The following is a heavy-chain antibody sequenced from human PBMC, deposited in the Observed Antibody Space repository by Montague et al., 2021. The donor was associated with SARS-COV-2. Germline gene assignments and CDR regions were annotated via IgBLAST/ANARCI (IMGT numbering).Heavy chain of an antibody. J-gene: IGHJ4*02. CDR3: VRYSGWFYFDF. D-gene: IGHD6-19*01. Sequence: CAISGDSVAGHRRKSEEHRSELQSHRERVCRLLFEKKKYSDYAPAVRGRLTVNPDASKNEFSLELNYVTPEDTAVYYCVRYSGWFYFDFWGQGTLATVSS. V-gene: IGHV6-1*01. CDR1: GDSVAGHRRK. CDR2: LLFEKKKYS.